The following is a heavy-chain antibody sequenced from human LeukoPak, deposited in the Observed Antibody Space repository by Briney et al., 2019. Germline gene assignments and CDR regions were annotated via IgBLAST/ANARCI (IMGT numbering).Heavy chain of an antibody. J-gene: IGHJ4*02. CDR3: ARDKGIAAAATGADH. CDR1: GFTFSSYG. V-gene: IGHV3-30*02. Sequence: GGSLRLSCAASGFTFSSYGMHWVRQAPGKGLEWVAFIRYDGSNKYYADSVKGRFTISRDNSKNTLYLQMNSLRAEDTAVYYCARDKGIAAAATGADHWGQGTLVTVSS. D-gene: IGHD6-13*01. CDR2: IRYDGSNK.